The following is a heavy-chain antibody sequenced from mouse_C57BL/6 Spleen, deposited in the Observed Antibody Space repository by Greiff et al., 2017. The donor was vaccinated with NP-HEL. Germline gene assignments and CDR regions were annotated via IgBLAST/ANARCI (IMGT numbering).Heavy chain of an antibody. J-gene: IGHJ4*01. V-gene: IGHV1-82*01. D-gene: IGHD2-4*01. Sequence: QVQLQQSGPELVKPGASVKISCKASGYAFSSSWMNWVKQRPGKGLEWIGRIYPGDGDTNYNGKFKGKATLNADKSSSTAYMQLSSLTSEDSAVYFCARRKDYDYDGDYAMDYWGQGTSVTVSS. CDR3: ARRKDYDYDGDYAMDY. CDR1: GYAFSSSW. CDR2: IYPGDGDT.